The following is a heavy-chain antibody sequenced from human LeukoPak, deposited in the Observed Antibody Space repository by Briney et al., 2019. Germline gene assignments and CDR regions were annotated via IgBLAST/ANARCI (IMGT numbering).Heavy chain of an antibody. Sequence: PGGSLRLSCAASGFTFDDYTMHWVRQAPGKGLEWVSLISWDGGSTYYADSVKGRFTISRDNSKNSLYLQMNSLRTEDTALYYCAKPSHPLVADYHMDVWGKGTTVTVSS. CDR1: GFTFDDYT. D-gene: IGHD2-21*01. J-gene: IGHJ6*03. CDR3: AKPSHPLVADYHMDV. V-gene: IGHV3-43*01. CDR2: ISWDGGST.